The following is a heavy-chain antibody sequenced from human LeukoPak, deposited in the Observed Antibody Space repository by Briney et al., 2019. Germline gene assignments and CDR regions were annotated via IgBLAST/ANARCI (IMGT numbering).Heavy chain of an antibody. D-gene: IGHD4-17*01. Sequence: SVKVSCKASGGTFSSYAISWVRQAPGQGLEWMGGIIPIFGTANYAQKFQGRVTITADESTSTAYMELSSLRSEDTAVYYCASFGQTTVTPLNWFDPWGQGTLVTVSS. V-gene: IGHV1-69*13. J-gene: IGHJ5*02. CDR2: IIPIFGTA. CDR1: GGTFSSYA. CDR3: ASFGQTTVTPLNWFDP.